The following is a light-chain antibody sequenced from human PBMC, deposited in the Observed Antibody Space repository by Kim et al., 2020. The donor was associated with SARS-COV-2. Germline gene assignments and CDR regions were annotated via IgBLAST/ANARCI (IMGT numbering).Light chain of an antibody. CDR2: DVS. CDR1: SSDVGGYNY. J-gene: IGLJ1*01. V-gene: IGLV2-14*03. CDR3: SSYTSSRTLV. Sequence: GQSITISCPGTSSDVGGYNYVSWYQQHPGKAPKLMNYDVSNRPSGVSNRFSGSKSGNTASLTISGLQAEDEADYYCSSYTSSRTLVFGTGTKVTVL.